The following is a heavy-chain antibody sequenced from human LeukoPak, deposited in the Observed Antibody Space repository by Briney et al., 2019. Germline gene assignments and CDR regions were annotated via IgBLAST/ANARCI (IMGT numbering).Heavy chain of an antibody. Sequence: TGGSLRLSCAASGFTFNTYSMNWVRQAPGKGLEWVSSISSSSSYIYYADSVKDRFTISRDNAKNSLYLQMNSLRAKDTAVYYCARDSPHSSGYRAFQHWGQGTLVTVSS. CDR3: ARDSPHSSGYRAFQH. V-gene: IGHV3-21*01. J-gene: IGHJ1*01. D-gene: IGHD3-22*01. CDR2: ISSSSSYI. CDR1: GFTFNTYS.